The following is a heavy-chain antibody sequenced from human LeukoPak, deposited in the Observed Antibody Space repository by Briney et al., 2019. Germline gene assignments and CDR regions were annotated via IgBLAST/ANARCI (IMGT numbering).Heavy chain of an antibody. CDR3: ARGYSSGSSYYFDY. V-gene: IGHV1-2*02. D-gene: IGHD6-19*01. J-gene: IGHJ4*02. CDR2: IIPDSGGT. CDR1: GYTLNGYY. Sequence: AAVKVSCKASGYTLNGYYMHWMRQAPGQGVDWMGWIIPDSGGTYYAQKFQGRGTMTRDTSISTAYVELSRLRPDDTAVYYCARGYSSGSSYYFDYWGEGTLVTVS.